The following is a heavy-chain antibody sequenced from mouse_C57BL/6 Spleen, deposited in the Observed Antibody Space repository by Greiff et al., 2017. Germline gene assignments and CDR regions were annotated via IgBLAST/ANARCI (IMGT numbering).Heavy chain of an antibody. CDR2: INPGSGGT. CDR3: ARPYYYGRSCGY. D-gene: IGHD1-1*01. J-gene: IGHJ2*01. V-gene: IGHV1-54*01. CDR1: GYAFTNYL. Sequence: VQLQQSGAELVRPGTSVKVSCKASGYAFTNYLIEWVKQRPGQGLEWIGVINPGSGGTNYNEQFKGKATLTADKSSSTAYMHLSSLTSDDSAVYFCARPYYYGRSCGYWGRGTTLTVSS.